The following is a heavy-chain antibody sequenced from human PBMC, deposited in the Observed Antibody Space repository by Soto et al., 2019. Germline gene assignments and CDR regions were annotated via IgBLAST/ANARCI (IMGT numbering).Heavy chain of an antibody. CDR2: IYYSGST. J-gene: IGHJ4*02. V-gene: IGHV4-59*01. CDR1: GGSISSYY. Sequence: LSLTCTVSGGSISSYYWSWIRQPPGKGLEWIGYIYYSGSTNYNPSLKSRVTISVDTSKNQFSLKLSSVTAADTAVYYCVRSEATALDYWGQGTLVTVSS. CDR3: VRSEATALDY.